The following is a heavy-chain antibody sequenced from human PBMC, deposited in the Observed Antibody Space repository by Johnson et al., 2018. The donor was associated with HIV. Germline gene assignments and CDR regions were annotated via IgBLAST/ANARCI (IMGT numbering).Heavy chain of an antibody. Sequence: VQLVESGGGLVQPGRSLRLSCAASGFTFDDYAMHWVRQAPGKGLEWVSGISWNSGSIGYADSGKGRFTISRDNAKNSLYLQMYSLRAEDTALYYCARDRIIGGGSPGLHGAFDIWGQGTMVTVSS. CDR3: ARDRIIGGGSPGLHGAFDI. J-gene: IGHJ3*02. V-gene: IGHV3-9*01. CDR2: ISWNSGSI. CDR1: GFTFDDYA. D-gene: IGHD2-15*01.